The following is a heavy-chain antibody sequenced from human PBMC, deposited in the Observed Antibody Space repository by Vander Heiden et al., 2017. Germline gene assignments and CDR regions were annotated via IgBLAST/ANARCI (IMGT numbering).Heavy chain of an antibody. V-gene: IGHV1-2*02. Sequence: QVQLVQSGAEVKKPGASVQVSCKASGYTFTDYYMHWVRQAPGQGLEWMGWINPNTGGTTYAQRFQGRVTMTRDTSISTAYMELSRLSSDDTAIYYCAKENTWYRDPWGQGTLVTVSS. CDR3: AKENTWYRDP. CDR2: INPNTGGT. D-gene: IGHD6-13*01. CDR1: GYTFTDYY. J-gene: IGHJ5*02.